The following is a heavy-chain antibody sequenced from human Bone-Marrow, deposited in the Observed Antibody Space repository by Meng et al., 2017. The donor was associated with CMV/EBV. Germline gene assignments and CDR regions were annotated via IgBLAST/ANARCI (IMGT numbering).Heavy chain of an antibody. D-gene: IGHD5-18*01. CDR2: INANSGGA. V-gene: IGHV1-2*06. Sequence: ASVKVSCKASGYTFTGYYIHWVRQAPGQGLEWMGRINANSGGADFAQKFQGRVTMTRDTSISTAYMEVSRLRSDDTAVYFCARARLEHSYAYDGTDYYYYYGMDVWGQGTTVTVSS. CDR1: GYTFTGYY. J-gene: IGHJ6*02. CDR3: ARARLEHSYAYDGTDYYYYYGMDV.